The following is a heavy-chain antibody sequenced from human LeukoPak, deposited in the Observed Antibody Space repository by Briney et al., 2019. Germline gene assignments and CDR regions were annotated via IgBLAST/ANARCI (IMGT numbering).Heavy chain of an antibody. CDR3: AKDLALAGTGGGFDA. CDR1: GFTFTTYA. V-gene: IGHV3-23*01. Sequence: GGSLRLSCAASGFTFTTYAINWVRQAPGKGLEWVSGISGDGDKAYYADSVNGRFTISRDNTRNTVSLHMSSLRAEDTALYYCAKDLALAGTGGGFDAWGQGTRVAVSS. J-gene: IGHJ3*01. D-gene: IGHD6-19*01. CDR2: ISGDGDKA.